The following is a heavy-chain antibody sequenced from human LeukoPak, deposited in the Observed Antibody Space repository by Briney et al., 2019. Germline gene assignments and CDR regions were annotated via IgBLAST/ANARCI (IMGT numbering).Heavy chain of an antibody. CDR1: RFTFSSYG. CDR2: IQYDGSNA. V-gene: IGHV3-30*02. J-gene: IGHJ6*03. CDR3: AKDRCSNGVGCYYYYMDV. D-gene: IGHD2-8*01. Sequence: GGSLRLSCAASRFTFSSYGMHWVRQAPGKGLEWVAYIQYDGSNAQYADSVKGRFSISRDSSKNILYLQMYSLRAEDTAVYYCAKDRCSNGVGCYYYYMDVWGKGTTVTIS.